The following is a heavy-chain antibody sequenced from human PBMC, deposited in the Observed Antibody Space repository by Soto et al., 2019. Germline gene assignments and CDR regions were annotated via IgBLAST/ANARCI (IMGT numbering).Heavy chain of an antibody. CDR3: ASRSLLWFGDPAYYFDY. CDR1: GGSISSSSYY. CDR2: IFYIGST. Sequence: SETLSLTCTVSGGSISSSSYYWCWIRQPPGKGLEWIGNIFYIGSTYYNPSLKSRVTISVDTSKNQFSLKVPSVTAADTAVYFCASRSLLWFGDPAYYFDYWGQGTLVT. D-gene: IGHD3-10*01. J-gene: IGHJ4*02. V-gene: IGHV4-39*01.